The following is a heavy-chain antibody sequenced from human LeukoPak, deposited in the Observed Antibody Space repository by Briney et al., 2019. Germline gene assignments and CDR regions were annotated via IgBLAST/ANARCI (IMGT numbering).Heavy chain of an antibody. D-gene: IGHD3-22*01. J-gene: IGHJ6*02. CDR2: FYTSGST. Sequence: PSETLSLTCTVSGGSISTYFWSWIRQPAGKGLEWIGRFYTSGSTNYNPSLKSRLTMSADTSKNQFSLKLRSVTAADTAVYYCARDRVDSSGYYYYYGIDVWGQGTTVTVSS. V-gene: IGHV4-4*07. CDR1: GGSISTYF. CDR3: ARDRVDSSGYYYYYGIDV.